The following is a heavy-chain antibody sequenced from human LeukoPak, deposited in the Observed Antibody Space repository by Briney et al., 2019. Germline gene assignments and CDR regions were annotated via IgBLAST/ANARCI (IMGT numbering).Heavy chain of an antibody. Sequence: GGSLRLSCAASGFTFSSHWMHWVRQAPGKGLVWVSRINSDGSSTSYADSVKGRFTISRDNAKNTLYLQMSSLRAEDTAVYYCARTGSYDNTPPYFDYWGQGTLVTVSS. CDR1: GFTFSSHW. CDR3: ARTGSYDNTPPYFDY. CDR2: INSDGSST. V-gene: IGHV3-74*01. D-gene: IGHD3-22*01. J-gene: IGHJ4*02.